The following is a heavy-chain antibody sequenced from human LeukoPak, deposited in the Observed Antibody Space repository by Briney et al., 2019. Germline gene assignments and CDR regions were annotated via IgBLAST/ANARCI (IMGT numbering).Heavy chain of an antibody. CDR2: IKQDGSEK. CDR3: ARLEQQLVLKGLNYYYYYGMDV. V-gene: IGHV3-7*01. CDR1: GFTFSSYA. J-gene: IGHJ6*02. Sequence: GGSLRLSCAASGFTFSSYAMNWVRQAPGKGLEWVANIKQDGSEKYYVDSVKGRFTISRDNAKNSLYLQMNSLRAEDTAVYYCARLEQQLVLKGLNYYYYYGMDVWGQGTTVTVSS. D-gene: IGHD6-13*01.